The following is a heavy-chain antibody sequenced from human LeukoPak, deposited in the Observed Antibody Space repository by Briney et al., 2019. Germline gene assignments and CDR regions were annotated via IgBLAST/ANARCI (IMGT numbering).Heavy chain of an antibody. J-gene: IGHJ3*02. CDR1: GFTVSSNY. D-gene: IGHD1-26*01. CDR3: AKDREWELLGAFDI. Sequence: GGSLRLSCAASGFTVSSNYMSWVRQAPGKGLEWVSVIYSGGSTYYADSVKGRFTISRDNSKNTLYLQMNSLRAEDTAVYYCAKDREWELLGAFDIWGQGTMVTVSS. CDR2: IYSGGST. V-gene: IGHV3-53*01.